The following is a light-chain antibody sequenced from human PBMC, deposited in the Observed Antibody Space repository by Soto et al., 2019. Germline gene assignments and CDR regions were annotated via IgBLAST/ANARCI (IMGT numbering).Light chain of an antibody. CDR3: QHYDSSPT. V-gene: IGKV3-20*01. J-gene: IGKJ4*02. Sequence: EIVLTQSPGTLSLSPGERATLSCRASQIFPSSYLAWYQQTPGQAPRLLIYGASSRATGIPDRFSGSGSGTDFILTISRLEPEDFAVYHCQHYDSSPTFGGGTKVEIK. CDR1: QIFPSSY. CDR2: GAS.